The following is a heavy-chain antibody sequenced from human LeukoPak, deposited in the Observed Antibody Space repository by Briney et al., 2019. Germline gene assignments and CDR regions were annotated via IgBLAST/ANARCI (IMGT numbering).Heavy chain of an antibody. Sequence: GESLKISCKGSGYSFTSYWIGWVRQMPGKGLEWMGIIYPGDSDTRYGPSFQGQVTISADKSISTAYLQWSSLKASDTAMYYCARHCGSYFYYYGMDVWGQGTTVTVSS. CDR3: ARHCGSYFYYYGMDV. V-gene: IGHV5-51*01. CDR2: IYPGDSDT. CDR1: GYSFTSYW. J-gene: IGHJ6*02. D-gene: IGHD1-26*01.